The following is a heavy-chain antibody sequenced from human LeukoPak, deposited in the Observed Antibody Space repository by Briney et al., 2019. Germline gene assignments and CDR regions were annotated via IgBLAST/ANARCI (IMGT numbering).Heavy chain of an antibody. CDR1: GGSFSGYY. CDR2: INHSGST. J-gene: IGHJ5*02. CDR3: ARHGRPRGYCSSTSCYRDWFDP. V-gene: IGHV4-34*01. D-gene: IGHD2-2*02. Sequence: SETLSLTCAVSGGSFSGYYWSWIRQPPGKGLEWIGEINHSGSTNYNPSLKSRVTISVDTSKNQCSLKLSSVTAADTAVYYCARHGRPRGYCSSTSCYRDWFDPWGQGTLVTVSS.